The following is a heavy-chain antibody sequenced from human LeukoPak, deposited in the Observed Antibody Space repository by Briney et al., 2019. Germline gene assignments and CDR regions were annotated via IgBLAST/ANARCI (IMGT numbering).Heavy chain of an antibody. J-gene: IGHJ4*02. CDR3: TKQLGYCSDGSCYFPY. CDR1: GFTFSSSA. CDR2: ISNNGGYT. Sequence: GGSLRLSCAASGFTFSSSAMSWVRQAPGKGLEWVSAISNNGGYTYYADSVQGRFTISRDNSKSTLCLQMNSLRAEDTAVYYCTKQLGYCSDGSCYFPYWGQGTLVTVSS. D-gene: IGHD2-15*01. V-gene: IGHV3-23*01.